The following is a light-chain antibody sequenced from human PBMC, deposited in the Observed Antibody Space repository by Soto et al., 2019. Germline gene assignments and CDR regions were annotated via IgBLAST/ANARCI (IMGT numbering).Light chain of an antibody. V-gene: IGLV1-44*01. CDR3: AAWDDTLSVWV. CDR1: RSNIGRST. J-gene: IGLJ3*02. Sequence: QSVLTQPPSTSGTPGQRVTISCSGSRSNIGRSTVNWYQQLPGTAPKVLVYSTNQRPSGVPDRFSGSKSGTSASLAISGLQSEDEAYYYCAAWDDTLSVWVFGGGTKVTVL. CDR2: STN.